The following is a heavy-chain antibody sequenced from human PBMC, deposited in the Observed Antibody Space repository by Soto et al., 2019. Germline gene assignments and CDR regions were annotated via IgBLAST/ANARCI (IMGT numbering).Heavy chain of an antibody. Sequence: GGSLRLSCAASGFTFSSYWMSWVRQAPGKGLEWVANIKQDGSEKYYVDTEKGRFTISRDNAKNSLYQQINRLRAEDTAVYYCACGYSYGYHYYFDYWGQGTLVTVSS. CDR2: IKQDGSEK. CDR3: ACGYSYGYHYYFDY. D-gene: IGHD5-18*01. CDR1: GFTFSSYW. V-gene: IGHV3-7*05. J-gene: IGHJ4*02.